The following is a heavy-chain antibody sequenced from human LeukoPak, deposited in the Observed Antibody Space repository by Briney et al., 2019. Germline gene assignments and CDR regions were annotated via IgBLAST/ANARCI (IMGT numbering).Heavy chain of an antibody. CDR1: GFTFSSYA. V-gene: IGHV3-64*01. CDR3: ARDLERGFWSVLYYYYGMDV. Sequence: GGSLRLSCAASGFTFSSYAMHWVRQAPGKGLEYVSAISSNGGSTYYANSVKGRFTISRDNSKNTLYLQMGSLRAEDMAVYYCARDLERGFWSVLYYYYGMDVWGQGTTVTVSS. CDR2: ISSNGGST. D-gene: IGHD3-3*01. J-gene: IGHJ6*02.